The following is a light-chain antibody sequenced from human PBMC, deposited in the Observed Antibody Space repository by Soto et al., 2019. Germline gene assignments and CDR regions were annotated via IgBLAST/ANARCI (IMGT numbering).Light chain of an antibody. V-gene: IGLV2-23*01. J-gene: IGLJ1*01. CDR3: CSYAGSNTPYV. Sequence: QSVLTQPASVSGSPGQSITISCTGTSSDVGSYNLVSWYQHHPGKAPKLMISEDTQRPSGVSNRFSGSKSGNTASLTISGLQAEDEAHYYCCSYAGSNTPYVFGSGTKLTVL. CDR2: EDT. CDR1: SSDVGSYNL.